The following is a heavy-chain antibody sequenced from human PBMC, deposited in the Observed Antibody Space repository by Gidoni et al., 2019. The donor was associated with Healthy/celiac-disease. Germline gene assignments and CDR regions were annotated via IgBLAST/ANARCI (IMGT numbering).Heavy chain of an antibody. Sequence: EVQLVESGGGLVQPGGSLRLSCAASGFTFSSHWMSWVRQAPGQGLEGVANIKQEGSEKYYVESVKGRFTISRDNAKNSLYLQMNSLRAEDTAVYYCARAEHGDILTDSDYYYYYGMDVWGQGTTVTVSS. V-gene: IGHV3-7*01. D-gene: IGHD3-9*01. CDR3: ARAEHGDILTDSDYYYYYGMDV. CDR1: GFTFSSHW. CDR2: IKQEGSEK. J-gene: IGHJ6*02.